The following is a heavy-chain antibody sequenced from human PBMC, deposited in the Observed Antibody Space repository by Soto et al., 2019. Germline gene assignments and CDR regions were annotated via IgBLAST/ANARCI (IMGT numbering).Heavy chain of an antibody. CDR3: AREENCSDGVCYSEYFQR. Sequence: QVQLVQSGAEVKKPGASVKVSCKASGYIFTAYSMHWVRQAPGQGLEWMGVVNPSGGSTNYAQKFRGSITMTRDTSTSTVYIDLRSLTSEASGVYYCAREENCSDGVCYSEYFQRWGQGTLVTVSS. D-gene: IGHD2-15*01. CDR2: VNPSGGST. V-gene: IGHV1-46*01. CDR1: GYIFTAYS. J-gene: IGHJ1*01.